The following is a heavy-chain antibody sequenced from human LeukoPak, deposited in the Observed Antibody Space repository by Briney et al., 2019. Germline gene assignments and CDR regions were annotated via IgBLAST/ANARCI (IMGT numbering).Heavy chain of an antibody. Sequence: PSQTPSLTCTVSGGSVSSDNYYWSWIRQPAGKGLEWIGRIYPSGSTNYNPSLKSRVTISIDTSKNQFSLKLSSVTAADTAVYYCARYFDYWGQGTLVTVSS. CDR2: IYPSGST. V-gene: IGHV4-61*02. J-gene: IGHJ4*02. CDR3: ARYFDY. CDR1: GGSVSSDNYY.